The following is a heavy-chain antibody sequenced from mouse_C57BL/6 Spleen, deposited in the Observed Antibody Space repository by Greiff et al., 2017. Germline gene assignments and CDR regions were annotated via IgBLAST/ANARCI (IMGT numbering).Heavy chain of an antibody. V-gene: IGHV7-1*01. CDR1: GFTFSDFY. D-gene: IGHD2-12*01. Sequence: EVMLVESGGGLVQSGRSLRLSCATSGFTFSDFYMEWVRQAPGKGLEWIATSRNKANDYTTEYSASVKGRFIVSRDTSQSILYLQMNALRAEDTAIYYCARAYVGYFDVWGTGTTVTVSS. CDR3: ARAYVGYFDV. J-gene: IGHJ1*03. CDR2: SRNKANDYTT.